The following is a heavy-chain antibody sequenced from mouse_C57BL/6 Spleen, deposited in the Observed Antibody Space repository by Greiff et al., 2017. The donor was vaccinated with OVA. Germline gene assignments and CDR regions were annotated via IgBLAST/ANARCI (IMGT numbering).Heavy chain of an antibody. CDR1: GYTFTSYW. V-gene: IGHV1-52*01. Sequence: QVQLQQSGAELVRPGSSVKLSCKASGYTFTSYWMHWVKQRPIQGLEWIGNIDPSDSETHYNQKFKDKATLTVDKSSSTAYMQLSSLTSEDSAVEYCAREEDEAWYIDVWGTGTTVTVSS. CDR3: AREEDEAWYIDV. CDR2: IDPSDSET. J-gene: IGHJ1*03.